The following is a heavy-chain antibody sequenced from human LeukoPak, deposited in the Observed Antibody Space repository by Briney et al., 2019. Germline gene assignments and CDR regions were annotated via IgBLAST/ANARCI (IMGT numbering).Heavy chain of an antibody. Sequence: SETLSLTCTVSGGSISSYYWSWIRQPPGKGLEWIGHIYYSGSTNYNPSLKSRVTISVDTSQNQFSLKLSSVTAADTAVYYCARCHYFGSGAYDYWGQGTLVTVSS. CDR2: IYYSGST. J-gene: IGHJ4*02. D-gene: IGHD3-10*01. CDR3: ARCHYFGSGAYDY. V-gene: IGHV4-59*08. CDR1: GGSISSYY.